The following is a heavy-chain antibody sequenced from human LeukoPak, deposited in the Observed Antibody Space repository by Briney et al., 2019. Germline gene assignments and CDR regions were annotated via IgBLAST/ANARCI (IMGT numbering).Heavy chain of an antibody. Sequence: SETLSLTCTVSDVAISSSSYCWGCIRQPPGKGLEWVGSIYFGGSTYYNPSLKSRVNISVDTSKNQFSLKLSSVPAADTAVYYCARSYCSGGSCYFDYWGQGTLVTVSS. CDR3: ARSYCSGGSCYFDY. V-gene: IGHV4-39*01. CDR2: IYFGGST. D-gene: IGHD2-15*01. J-gene: IGHJ4*02. CDR1: DVAISSSSYC.